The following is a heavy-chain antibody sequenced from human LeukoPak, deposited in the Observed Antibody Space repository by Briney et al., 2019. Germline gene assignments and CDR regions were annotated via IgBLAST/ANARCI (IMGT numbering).Heavy chain of an antibody. Sequence: GGSLRLSCAGSGFTFSSYAMSWVRQAPGKGLDWVSAISVSGRIYYADSVKGRFTISRDNSKNTLYLQMKSLRTEDTALYYCAKEDSSSWFGNWFDPWGQGTLVTVSS. V-gene: IGHV3-23*01. D-gene: IGHD6-13*01. CDR2: ISVSGRI. CDR3: AKEDSSSWFGNWFDP. CDR1: GFTFSSYA. J-gene: IGHJ5*02.